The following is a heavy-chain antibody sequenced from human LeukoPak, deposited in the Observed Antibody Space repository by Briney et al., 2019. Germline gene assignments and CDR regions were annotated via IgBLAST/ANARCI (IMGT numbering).Heavy chain of an antibody. CDR3: ARGYGDPLDYYYCMDV. D-gene: IGHD4-17*01. J-gene: IGHJ6*03. CDR2: IKQDGGEK. V-gene: IGHV3-7*01. CDR1: GFTFSTYW. Sequence: QAGGSLRLSCAASGFTFSTYWMSWVRQAPGKGLEWVANIKQDGGEKYYVDSVKGRFTISRDNAKNSLYLQMNSLRTEDTAVYYCARGYGDPLDYYYCMDVWGNGTTVTVSS.